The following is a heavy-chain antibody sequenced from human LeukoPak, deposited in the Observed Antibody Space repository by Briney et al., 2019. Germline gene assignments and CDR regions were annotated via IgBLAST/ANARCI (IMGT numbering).Heavy chain of an antibody. Sequence: SETLSLTCAVYGGSFSGYYWSWIRQPPGKGLEWIGEINHSGSTNYNPSLKSRVTISVDTSKNQFSLKLSSVTAADTAVYYCARSSSWYYDYWGPGTLVTVSS. CDR1: GGSFSGYY. J-gene: IGHJ4*02. CDR3: ARSSSWYYDY. V-gene: IGHV4-34*01. D-gene: IGHD6-13*01. CDR2: INHSGST.